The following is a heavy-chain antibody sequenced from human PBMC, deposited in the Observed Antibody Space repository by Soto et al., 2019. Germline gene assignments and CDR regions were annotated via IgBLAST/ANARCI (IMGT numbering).Heavy chain of an antibody. CDR3: ARYCSGGSCYGWVRAFDI. Sequence: GGSLRLSCAASGFTFSDYYMSWIRQAPGKGLEWVSYISSSGSTIYYADSVKGRFTISRDNAKNSLYLQMNSLRAEDTAVYYCARYCSGGSCYGWVRAFDIWGQGTMVTVSS. V-gene: IGHV3-11*01. D-gene: IGHD2-15*01. CDR2: ISSSGSTI. J-gene: IGHJ3*02. CDR1: GFTFSDYY.